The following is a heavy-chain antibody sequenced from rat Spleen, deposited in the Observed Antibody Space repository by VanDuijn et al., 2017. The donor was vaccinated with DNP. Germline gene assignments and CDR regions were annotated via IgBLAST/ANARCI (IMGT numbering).Heavy chain of an antibody. Sequence: EVQLVESWGGLVQPGRSLKLSCAASGFTFSDYNMAWVRQAPKKGLEWVATISYDGSSTYYRDSVKGRFTISRDNAKTTLYLQMNSLRSEATATYYCARGVYYYSATYWYFDFWGPGTMVTVSS. D-gene: IGHD1-1*01. V-gene: IGHV5-7*01. CDR2: ISYDGSST. J-gene: IGHJ1*01. CDR3: ARGVYYYSATYWYFDF. CDR1: GFTFSDYN.